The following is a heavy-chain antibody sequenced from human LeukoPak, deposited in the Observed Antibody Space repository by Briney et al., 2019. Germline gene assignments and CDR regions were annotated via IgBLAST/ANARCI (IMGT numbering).Heavy chain of an antibody. V-gene: IGHV1-2*04. CDR3: ARELAAAGTGFDY. D-gene: IGHD6-13*01. Sequence: ASVKVSCKVSGYTFTGYYMHWVRQAPGQGLEWMGWINPNSGGTNYAQKFQGWVTMTRDTSISTAYMELSRLRSDDTAVYYCARELAAAGTGFDYWGQGTLVTVSS. J-gene: IGHJ4*02. CDR2: INPNSGGT. CDR1: GYTFTGYY.